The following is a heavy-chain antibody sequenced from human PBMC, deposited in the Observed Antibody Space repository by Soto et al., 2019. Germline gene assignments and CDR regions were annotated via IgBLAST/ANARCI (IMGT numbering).Heavy chain of an antibody. CDR2: IYHSGST. CDR1: AGSISSSNS. CDR3: ARSTGITIFGVVHGMNV. Sequence: PSETLSLTCAVSAGSISSSNSWSCVRQPPGKGLEWNGEIYHSGSTNYNPSLKSRVTISVDKSKNQFSLKLSSVTAADTAVYYCARSTGITIFGVVHGMNVWGQGTTVTV. V-gene: IGHV4-4*02. J-gene: IGHJ6*02. D-gene: IGHD3-3*01.